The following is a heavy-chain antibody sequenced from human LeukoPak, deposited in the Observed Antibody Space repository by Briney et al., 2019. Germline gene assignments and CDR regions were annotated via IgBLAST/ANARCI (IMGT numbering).Heavy chain of an antibody. J-gene: IGHJ5*02. Sequence: GGSLRLSCAASGFTVSSNYMSWVRQAPGKGLEWVSVIYSGGSTYYADSVKGRFTISRDNSKNTLYLQMNSLGAEDTAVYYCARVRDSSIAARLGWFDPWGQGTLVTVSS. CDR2: IYSGGST. D-gene: IGHD6-6*01. CDR1: GFTVSSNY. V-gene: IGHV3-53*01. CDR3: ARVRDSSIAARLGWFDP.